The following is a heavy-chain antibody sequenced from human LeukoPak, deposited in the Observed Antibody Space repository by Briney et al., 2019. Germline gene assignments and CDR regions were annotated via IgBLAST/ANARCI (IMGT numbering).Heavy chain of an antibody. V-gene: IGHV1-69*02. J-gene: IGHJ4*02. CDR2: IIPILGIA. D-gene: IGHD3-16*01. CDR1: GGTFSSYT. CDR3: ARMYYDYVSRGYYFDY. Sequence: GASVKVSCKASGGTFSSYTISWVRQAPGQGLEWMGRIIPILGIANYAQKFQGRVTITADKSTCTAYMELSSLRSEDTAVYYCARMYYDYVSRGYYFDYWGQGTLVTVSS.